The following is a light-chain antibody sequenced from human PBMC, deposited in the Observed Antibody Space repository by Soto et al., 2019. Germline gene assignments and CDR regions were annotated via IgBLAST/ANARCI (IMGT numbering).Light chain of an antibody. CDR1: QSVSSN. V-gene: IGKV3-15*01. CDR2: GAS. J-gene: IGKJ5*01. Sequence: DIVITQSPATLSVSPGERASLSWRARQSVSSNLAWYQQKPVQATRLLSYGASTRATGIPARFSGSGSGTEFTLTISSLQSEDFAVYYCQQYNNWPPITFGQGTRLGL. CDR3: QQYNNWPPIT.